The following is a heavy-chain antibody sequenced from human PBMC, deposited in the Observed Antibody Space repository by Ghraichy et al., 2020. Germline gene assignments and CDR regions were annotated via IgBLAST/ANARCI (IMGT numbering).Heavy chain of an antibody. CDR3: AKTRKNGYNSVNN. Sequence: GGSLRLSCTASGFNFNNYAMSWVRQAPGKGPEWVSAIGGGGDGALYADSVKGRFTISRDDSKNTLYLQMSSLRVGDTAVYYCAKTRKNGYNSVNNWGQGTLVTVSS. CDR1: GFNFNNYA. CDR2: IGGGGDGA. V-gene: IGHV3-23*01. D-gene: IGHD5-24*01. J-gene: IGHJ4*02.